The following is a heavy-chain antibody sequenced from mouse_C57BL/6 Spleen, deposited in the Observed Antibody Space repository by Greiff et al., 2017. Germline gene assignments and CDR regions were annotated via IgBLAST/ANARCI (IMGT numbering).Heavy chain of an antibody. CDR1: GYTFTEYT. Sequence: QVQLQQSGAELVKPGASVKLSCKASGYTFTEYTIHWVKQRSGQGLEWIGWFYPGSGSIKYNEKFKDKATLTADKSSSTVYMELSRLTSEDSAVYFCARHEEGRVYYYGSSYGYAMDYWGQGTSVTVSS. J-gene: IGHJ4*01. CDR3: ARHEEGRVYYYGSSYGYAMDY. CDR2: FYPGSGSI. V-gene: IGHV1-62-2*01. D-gene: IGHD1-1*01.